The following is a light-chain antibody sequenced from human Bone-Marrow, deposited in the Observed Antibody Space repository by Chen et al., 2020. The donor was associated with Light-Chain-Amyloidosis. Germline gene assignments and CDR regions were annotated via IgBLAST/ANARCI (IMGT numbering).Light chain of an antibody. Sequence: QSVLTQPPSLSGAPGQRVTLSCTGSHSHIGASYDVHWYQQLPGTAPKFLIYGNRNRPSGVPDRFSGAKSDTSASLAITGLQAEDEADYYCQSYDNSLSGNFVFGTGTKVTVL. CDR1: HSHIGASYD. CDR3: QSYDNSLSGNFV. CDR2: GNR. V-gene: IGLV1-40*01. J-gene: IGLJ1*01.